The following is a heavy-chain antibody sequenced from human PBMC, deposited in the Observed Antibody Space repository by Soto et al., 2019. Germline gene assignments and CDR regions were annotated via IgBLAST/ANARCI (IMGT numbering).Heavy chain of an antibody. Sequence: RRLSCAASGFTFSGSAMHWVRQASGKGLEWVGRIRTKANDYATAYAASVKGRFTIFRDDSKNMAYLQMHSLKTEDTAVYYCSRQKDGGDYYYFYAMDVWGQGATVTVSS. V-gene: IGHV3-73*01. CDR1: GFTFSGSA. CDR3: SRQKDGGDYYYFYAMDV. CDR2: IRTKANDYAT. J-gene: IGHJ6*02.